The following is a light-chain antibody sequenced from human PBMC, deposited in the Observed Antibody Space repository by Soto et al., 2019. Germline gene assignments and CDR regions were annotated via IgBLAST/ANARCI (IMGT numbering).Light chain of an antibody. CDR2: DVS. CDR3: SSYTSSSTYV. Sequence: QSALTQPASVYGSAGQSITISCTGTSSDVGGYNYVSWYQQHPGKAPKLMIYDVSNRPSGVSNRFSGSKSGNTVSLTISGLQAEDEADYYCSSYTSSSTYVFGTGTKLTVL. J-gene: IGLJ1*01. V-gene: IGLV2-14*01. CDR1: SSDVGGYNY.